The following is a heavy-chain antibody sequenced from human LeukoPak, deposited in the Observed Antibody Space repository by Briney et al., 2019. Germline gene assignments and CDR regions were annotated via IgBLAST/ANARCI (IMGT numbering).Heavy chain of an antibody. D-gene: IGHD6-13*01. Sequence: SVKVSCKASGGTFSSYAISWVRQAPGQGLEWMGGIIPIFGTANYAQKFQGRVTITADESTSTAYMELSSLRSEDTAVYYCARAGVAPAALFDSGGQEPLFPAPS. CDR2: IIPIFGTA. V-gene: IGHV1-69*13. J-gene: IGHJ4*02. CDR3: ARAGVAPAALFDS. CDR1: GGTFSSYA.